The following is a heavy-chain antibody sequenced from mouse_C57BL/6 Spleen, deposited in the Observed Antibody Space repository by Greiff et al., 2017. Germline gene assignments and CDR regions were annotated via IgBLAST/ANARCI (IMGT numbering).Heavy chain of an antibody. CDR2: ISSGGDYI. J-gene: IGHJ1*03. V-gene: IGHV5-9-1*02. CDR1: GFTFSSYA. D-gene: IGHD1-1*01. Sequence: EVQLVESGEGLVKPGGSLKLSCAASGFTFSSYAMSWVRQTPEKRLEWVAYISSGGDYIYYADTVKGRFTISRDNARNTLYLQMSSLKSEDTAMYYCTREENYYGSSYGYFDVWGTGTTVTVSS. CDR3: TREENYYGSSYGYFDV.